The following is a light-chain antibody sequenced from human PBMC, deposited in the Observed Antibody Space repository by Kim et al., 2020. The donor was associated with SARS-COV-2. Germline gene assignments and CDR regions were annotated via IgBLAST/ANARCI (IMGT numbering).Light chain of an antibody. CDR3: QVWDSSSVHPYV. CDR1: NIGRKS. Sequence: SYELTQPPSVSVAPGKTARITCGGNNIGRKSVHWYQQKPGQAPVLAIYYDSDRPSGIPERFSGSNSGNTATLTISRVEAGDEADYYCQVWDSSSVHPYVFGTGTKVTVL. J-gene: IGLJ1*01. CDR2: YDS. V-gene: IGLV3-21*04.